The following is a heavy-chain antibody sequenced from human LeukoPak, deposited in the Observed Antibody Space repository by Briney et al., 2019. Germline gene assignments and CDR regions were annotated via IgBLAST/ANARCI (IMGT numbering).Heavy chain of an antibody. CDR3: ARVGSSSGWYGRDNWFDP. J-gene: IGHJ5*02. Sequence: ASVKVSCKASGYTFSGYDINWVRQATGQGLEWMGWMNPNSGNTGYAQKFQGRVTFTRDTSISTAYMELSSLRSEDTAVYYCARVGSSSGWYGRDNWFDPWGQGTLVTVSS. V-gene: IGHV1-8*03. CDR2: MNPNSGNT. D-gene: IGHD6-19*01. CDR1: GYTFSGYD.